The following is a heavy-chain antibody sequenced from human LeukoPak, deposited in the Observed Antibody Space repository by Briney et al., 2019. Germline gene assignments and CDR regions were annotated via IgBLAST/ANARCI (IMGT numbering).Heavy chain of an antibody. CDR1: GFTFTSHV. D-gene: IGHD1-1*01. CDR2: ISMNVQTT. CDR3: VREGLERRTNFDY. Sequence: GGSLRLSCSAAGFTFTSHVMHWVRQAPGKGLQYVSGISMNVQTTYYAGSVKGRFTISRDSSKNTVYLQMNSLTAEDTAVYYCVREGLERRTNFDYWGQGTLVSVSS. J-gene: IGHJ4*02. V-gene: IGHV3-64D*06.